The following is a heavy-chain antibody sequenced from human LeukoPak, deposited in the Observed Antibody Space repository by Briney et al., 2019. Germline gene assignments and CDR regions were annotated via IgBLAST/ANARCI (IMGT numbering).Heavy chain of an antibody. V-gene: IGHV4-34*01. Sequence: SETLSLTCAVYGGSFSGYYWSWIRQPPGKGLEWIGEINHSGSTNYNPSLKSRVTISVDTSKNQFSLKLSSVTAADTAVYYCARDLGSGSYYNNENWFDPWGQGTLVTVSS. D-gene: IGHD3-10*02. J-gene: IGHJ5*02. CDR3: ARDLGSGSYYNNENWFDP. CDR1: GGSFSGYY. CDR2: INHSGST.